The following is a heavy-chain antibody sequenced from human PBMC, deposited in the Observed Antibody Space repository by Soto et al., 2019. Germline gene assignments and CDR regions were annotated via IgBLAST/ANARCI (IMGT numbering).Heavy chain of an antibody. CDR3: AKGASTDVWGSYRYILFDAFDI. J-gene: IGHJ3*02. V-gene: IGHV3-23*01. CDR1: GFTFSSYA. Sequence: GGSLRLSCAASGFTFSSYAMSWVRQAPGKGLEWVSAISGSGGSTYYADSVKGRFTISRDNSKNTLYLQMNSLRAEDTAVYYCAKGASTDVWGSYRYILFDAFDIWGQGTMVTVSS. CDR2: ISGSGGST. D-gene: IGHD3-16*02.